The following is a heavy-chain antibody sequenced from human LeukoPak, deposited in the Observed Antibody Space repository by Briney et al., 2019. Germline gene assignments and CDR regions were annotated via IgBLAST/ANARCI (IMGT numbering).Heavy chain of an antibody. D-gene: IGHD6-19*01. CDR1: GFTFSSYG. Sequence: PGRFLRLSCAASGFTFSSYGMHWVRQAPGKGLEWVAVISYDGSNIYYADSVKGRFTISRDNSKNTLYLQMNSLRTEDTAVYYCAKGRGYSSAWAFDYWGQGTLVTVSS. CDR3: AKGRGYSSAWAFDY. J-gene: IGHJ4*02. V-gene: IGHV3-30*18. CDR2: ISYDGSNI.